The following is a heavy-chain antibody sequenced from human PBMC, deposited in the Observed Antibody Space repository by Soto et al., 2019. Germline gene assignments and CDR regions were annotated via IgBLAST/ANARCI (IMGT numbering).Heavy chain of an antibody. CDR1: GGSISSYY. CDR2: IHYSGST. J-gene: IGHJ6*02. D-gene: IGHD6-19*01. Sequence: PSETLSLTCTVSGGSISSYYWSWIRQPPGKGLEWIGYIHYSGSTNYNPSLKSRVTISVDTTKNQFSLKLSSVTAPDTAVYYCAGDFSPLDSSCWYPFIGHYGMDVWGQGTPVTVSS. CDR3: AGDFSPLDSSCWYPFIGHYGMDV. V-gene: IGHV4-59*01.